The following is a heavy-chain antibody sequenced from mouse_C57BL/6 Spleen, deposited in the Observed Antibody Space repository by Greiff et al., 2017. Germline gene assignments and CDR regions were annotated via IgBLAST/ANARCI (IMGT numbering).Heavy chain of an antibody. CDR1: GYTFTSYW. V-gene: IGHV1-52*01. J-gene: IGHJ2*01. CDR2: IDPSDSET. Sequence: QVQLQQPGAELVRPGSSVKLSCKASGYTFTSYWMHWVKQRPIQGLQWIGNIDPSDSETHYNQKFKDKATLTVDKSSSTAYMQLSSLTSEDSAVYYCARKGLDYDDYFDDWGQGTTLTVDS. CDR3: ARKGLDYDDYFDD. D-gene: IGHD2-4*01.